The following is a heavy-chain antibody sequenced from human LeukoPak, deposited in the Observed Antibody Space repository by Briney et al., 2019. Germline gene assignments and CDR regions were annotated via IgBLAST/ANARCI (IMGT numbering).Heavy chain of an antibody. CDR2: MYYTGAT. D-gene: IGHD6-19*01. J-gene: IGHJ4*02. Sequence: PSETLSLTCTVSGGSISSNTYHWSWIRQPPGKGLEWIGYMYYTGATSYNPSLKSRVTISLDTSKNQFSLKLHSVTAADTAVYYCARFRGSGWYYFDSWGQGTLVTVSS. V-gene: IGHV4-61*01. CDR3: ARFRGSGWYYFDS. CDR1: GGSISSNTYH.